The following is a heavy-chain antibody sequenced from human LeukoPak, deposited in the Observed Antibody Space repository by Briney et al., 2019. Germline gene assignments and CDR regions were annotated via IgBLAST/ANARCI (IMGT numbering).Heavy chain of an antibody. CDR3: ARGVGGSYYYYYTREV. CDR2: IKQDGSEK. CDR1: GFTFSSYW. V-gene: IGHV3-7*01. D-gene: IGHD3-16*01. J-gene: IGHJ6*03. Sequence: GGSLRLSCAASGFTFSSYWMSWVRQAPGKGLEWVANIKQDGSEKYYVDSVKGRFTISSDNAKNSLYLQMNSLRAEDTAVYYCARGVGGSYYYYYTREVWGKGTTVTISS.